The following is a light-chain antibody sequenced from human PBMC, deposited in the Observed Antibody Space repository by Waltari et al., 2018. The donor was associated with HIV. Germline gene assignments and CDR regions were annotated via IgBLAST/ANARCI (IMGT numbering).Light chain of an antibody. Sequence: QSVLTQTPSASGTPGQRVTISCSGSSSNIGSNYVYWYQQLPGTAPKLLIYRNNQRPSGVPDRFSCSKSGTSASRAISGLRSEDEADYYCAAWDNSLSVLVVFGGGTKLTVL. CDR1: SSNIGSNY. J-gene: IGLJ2*01. CDR2: RNN. V-gene: IGLV1-47*01. CDR3: AAWDNSLSVLVV.